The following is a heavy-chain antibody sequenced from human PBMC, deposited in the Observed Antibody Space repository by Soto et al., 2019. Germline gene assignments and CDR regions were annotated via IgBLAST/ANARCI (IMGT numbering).Heavy chain of an antibody. CDR2: INPNSDGT. D-gene: IGHD2-21*01. J-gene: IGHJ5*02. V-gene: IGHV1-2*02. Sequence: QVQLVQSGAEVKKPGASVKVSCKASGYTFTGYYMHWVQQAPGQGLEWMGWINPNSDGTNYAQKFQGRVTMTRDTSISTAYMELSRLRSDDTAVYYCASAYYQAFNWFDPWGQGTLVTVSS. CDR1: GYTFTGYY. CDR3: ASAYYQAFNWFDP.